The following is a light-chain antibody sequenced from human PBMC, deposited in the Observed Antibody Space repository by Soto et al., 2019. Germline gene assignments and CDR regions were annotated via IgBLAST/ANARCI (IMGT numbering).Light chain of an antibody. V-gene: IGLV3-1*01. Sequence: SYELTQPPSVSVSPGQTASITCFGDELGDKYAFWYQQKPGQSPVLVISQDTERPSRIPELLSGSNSGNTATLTISGKQAMDEADYYCKAWDTSTVVFGGGTKLTVL. CDR3: KAWDTSTVV. CDR1: ELGDKY. J-gene: IGLJ2*01. CDR2: QDT.